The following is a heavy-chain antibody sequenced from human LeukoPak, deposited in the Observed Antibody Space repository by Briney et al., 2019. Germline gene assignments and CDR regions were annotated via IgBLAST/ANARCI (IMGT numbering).Heavy chain of an antibody. CDR2: INHSGST. D-gene: IGHD4-17*01. V-gene: IGHV4-34*01. CDR1: GGSVSGGDYY. CDR3: ARGRGDYVCEDFDY. Sequence: PSETLSLTCSVSGGSVSGGDYYWSWIRQPPGKGLEWIGEINHSGSTNYNPSLKSRVTISVDTSKNQFSLKLSSVTAADTAVYYCARGRGDYVCEDFDYWGQGTLVTVSS. J-gene: IGHJ4*02.